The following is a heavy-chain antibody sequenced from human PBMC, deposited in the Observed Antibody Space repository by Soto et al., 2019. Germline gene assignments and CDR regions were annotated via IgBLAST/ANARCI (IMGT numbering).Heavy chain of an antibody. V-gene: IGHV1-18*01. CDR1: GYTFTSYG. Sequence: ASVKVSCKASGYTFTSYGISWVRQAPGQGLEWMGWISAYNGNTNYAQKLQGRVTMTTDTSTSTAYMELRSLRSDDTAVYYCERVPSKLLWFGELLYSPGVYYGMDVWGQGTTVTVSS. D-gene: IGHD3-10*01. CDR3: ERVPSKLLWFGELLYSPGVYYGMDV. CDR2: ISAYNGNT. J-gene: IGHJ6*02.